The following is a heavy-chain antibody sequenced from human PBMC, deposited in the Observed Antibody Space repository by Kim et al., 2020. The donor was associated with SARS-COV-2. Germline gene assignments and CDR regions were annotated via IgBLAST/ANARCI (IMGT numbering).Heavy chain of an antibody. V-gene: IGHV3-15*01. Sequence: PVKGRITISRDDSKNTLYLQMNRLKTEDTAVYYCTTACSGYNLYYYGMDVWGQGTTVTVSS. CDR3: TTACSGYNLYYYGMDV. D-gene: IGHD5-12*01. J-gene: IGHJ6*02.